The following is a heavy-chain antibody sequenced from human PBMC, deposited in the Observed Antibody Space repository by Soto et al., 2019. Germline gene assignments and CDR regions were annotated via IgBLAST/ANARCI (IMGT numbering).Heavy chain of an antibody. CDR2: IYHSGST. CDR1: GGSISSSNW. CDR3: ARAXYYYDSSSPGSYNWFDP. V-gene: IGHV4-4*02. J-gene: IGHJ5*02. Sequence: PSGTLSLTCAVSGGSISSSNWWSWVRQPPGKGLEWIGEIYHSGSTNYNPSLKSRVTISVDKSKNQFSLKLSSVTAADTAVYYCARAXYYYDSSSPGSYNWFDPWGQGTLVTVSS. D-gene: IGHD3-22*01.